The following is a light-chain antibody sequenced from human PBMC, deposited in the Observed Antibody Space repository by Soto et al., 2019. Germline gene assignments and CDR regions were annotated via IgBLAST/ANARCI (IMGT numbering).Light chain of an antibody. CDR2: LNSDGSH. CDR3: QTWGTGLYVV. CDR1: SGHSTYA. Sequence: QSVLTQSPSASASLGASVKLTCTLSSGHSTYAIAWHQQQPEKGPRYLMKLNSDGSHSKGDGIPDRFSGSSSGAERYLTISSLQSEEEADYYCQTWGTGLYVVFGGGTKLTVL. J-gene: IGLJ2*01. V-gene: IGLV4-69*01.